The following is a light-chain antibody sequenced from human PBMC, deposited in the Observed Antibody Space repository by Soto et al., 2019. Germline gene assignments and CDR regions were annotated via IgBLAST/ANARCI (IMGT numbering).Light chain of an antibody. CDR3: SSYTSSSTSVV. CDR2: DVS. Sequence: QSVLTQPASVSGSPGQSITISCTGTSSDVGGYNYVSWYQQHPGKAPKLMIYDVSNRPSGVSNRFSGSKSGNTASLTISGLQAEEEDDYYCSSYTSSSTSVVFGGGTKLTVL. V-gene: IGLV2-14*01. CDR1: SSDVGGYNY. J-gene: IGLJ3*02.